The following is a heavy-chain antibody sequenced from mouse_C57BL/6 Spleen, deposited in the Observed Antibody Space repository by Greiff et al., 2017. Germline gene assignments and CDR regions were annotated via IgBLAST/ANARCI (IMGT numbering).Heavy chain of an antibody. CDR1: GYAFSSSW. V-gene: IGHV1-82*01. Sequence: VKLVESGPELVKPGASVKISCKASGYAFSSSWMNWVKQRPGKGLEWIGRIYPGDGDTNYNGKFKGKATLTADKSSSTAYMQLSSLTSEDSAVYFCARSADSSGYYAMDYWGQGTSVTVSS. CDR3: ARSADSSGYYAMDY. D-gene: IGHD3-2*02. J-gene: IGHJ4*01. CDR2: IYPGDGDT.